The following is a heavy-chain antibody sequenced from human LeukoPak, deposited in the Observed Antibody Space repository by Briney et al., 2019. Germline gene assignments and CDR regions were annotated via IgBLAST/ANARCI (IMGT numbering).Heavy chain of an antibody. J-gene: IGHJ4*02. CDR3: AKDMITFGGVIVPDFDY. CDR2: ISTSGGDT. V-gene: IGHV3-23*01. D-gene: IGHD3-16*02. CDR1: GFTFIDSA. Sequence: GGSLRLSCAASGFTFIDSAMTWVRQAPGKGLEWVSAISTSGGDTIYTDSVKDRFTISRDNSKNTLYLQMNSLRAEDTAVYYCAKDMITFGGVIVPDFDYWGQGTLVTVSS.